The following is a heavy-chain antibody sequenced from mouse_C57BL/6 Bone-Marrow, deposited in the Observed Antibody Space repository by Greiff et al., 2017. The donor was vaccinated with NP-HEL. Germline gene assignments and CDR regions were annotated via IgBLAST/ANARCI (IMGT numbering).Heavy chain of an antibody. V-gene: IGHV1-54*01. CDR3: AREEYRYYYAMDY. CDR2: INPGSGGT. Sequence: QIQLQQSGAELVRPGTSVKVSCKASGYAFTNYLIEWVKQRPGQGLEWIGVINPGSGGTNYNEKFKGKATLTADKSSSTAYMQISSLTSEDSAVYFCAREEYRYYYAMDYWGQGTSVTVSS. J-gene: IGHJ4*01. D-gene: IGHD5-1*01. CDR1: GYAFTNYL.